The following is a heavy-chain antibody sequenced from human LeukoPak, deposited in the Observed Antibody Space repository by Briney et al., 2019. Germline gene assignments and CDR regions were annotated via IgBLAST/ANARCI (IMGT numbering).Heavy chain of an antibody. CDR1: GFTFSSYA. CDR3: ARDSGDCSSTSCYPLHMDV. CDR2: ISYDGSNK. J-gene: IGHJ6*03. Sequence: GGSLRLSCAASGFTFSSYAMHWVRQAPGKGLEWVAVISYDGSNKYYADSVKGRFTISRDNSKSTLYLQMNSLRAEDTAVYYCARDSGDCSSTSCYPLHMDVWGKGTTVTVSS. D-gene: IGHD2-2*01. V-gene: IGHV3-30-3*01.